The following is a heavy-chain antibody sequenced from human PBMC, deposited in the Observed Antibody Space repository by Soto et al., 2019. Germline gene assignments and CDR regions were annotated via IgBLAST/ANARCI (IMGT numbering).Heavy chain of an antibody. CDR2: IFYLGSS. CDR3: ARHSLALRKNNWFDP. Sequence: NPSDTLSLTCTGSGDSIISSDFYWGWVRQPPGKGLEWIGSIFYLGSSYYNPSLKSRVTMSVDTSKNQFSLRLRSVTAADTALYFCARHSLALRKNNWFDPWGQGIMVT. CDR1: GDSIISSDFY. D-gene: IGHD3-3*02. J-gene: IGHJ5*02. V-gene: IGHV4-39*01.